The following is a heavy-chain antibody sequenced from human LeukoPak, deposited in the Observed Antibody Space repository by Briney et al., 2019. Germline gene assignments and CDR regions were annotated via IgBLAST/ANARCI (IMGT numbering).Heavy chain of an antibody. D-gene: IGHD3-9*01. CDR2: INPNSGGT. V-gene: IGHV1-2*02. CDR3: ARDSGDILTGEYYFDY. Sequence: ASVKVSCKASGYTFTGYYMHWVRQAPGQGLEWMGWINPNSGGTNYAQKFQGRATMTRDTSISTAYMELSRLRSDDTAVYYCARDSGDILTGEYYFDYWGQGTLVTVSS. J-gene: IGHJ4*02. CDR1: GYTFTGYY.